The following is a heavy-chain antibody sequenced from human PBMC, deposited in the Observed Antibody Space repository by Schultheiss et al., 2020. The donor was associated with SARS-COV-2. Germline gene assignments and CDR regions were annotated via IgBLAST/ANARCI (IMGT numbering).Heavy chain of an antibody. V-gene: IGHV4-59*12. Sequence: GSLRLSCSVSGGSISSYYWSWIRQPAGKGLEWIGYIYYSGSTNYNPSLKSRVTISVDTSKNQFSLKLSSVTAADTAVYYCASRSGYSSGWSFDYWGQGTLVTVS. D-gene: IGHD6-19*01. CDR3: ASRSGYSSGWSFDY. CDR2: IYYSGST. CDR1: GGSISSYY. J-gene: IGHJ4*02.